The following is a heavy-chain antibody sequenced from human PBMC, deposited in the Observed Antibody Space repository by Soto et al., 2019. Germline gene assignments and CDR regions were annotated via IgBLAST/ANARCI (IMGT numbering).Heavy chain of an antibody. V-gene: IGHV1-69*01. D-gene: IGHD1-26*01. CDR1: GGTFSSYS. CDR3: ARDGGRHSGGIDY. CDR2: IIPNFGTA. Sequence: QVQLVQSGAEVKKPGSSVKVSCKASGGTFSSYSINWVRQAPGQGLEWMGEIIPNFGTANYAQKFQGRVTITADESTSTAYMELSSLRSEDTAVYYCARDGGRHSGGIDYWDQGTLVTVSS. J-gene: IGHJ4*02.